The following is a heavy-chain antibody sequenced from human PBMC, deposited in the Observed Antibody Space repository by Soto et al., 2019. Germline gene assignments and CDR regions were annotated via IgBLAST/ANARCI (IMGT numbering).Heavy chain of an antibody. CDR3: VKHIGYCSTGSCYFDY. CDR1: GFTFSSSA. D-gene: IGHD2-15*01. Sequence: TEGSLRLSCAVSGFTFSSSAMSWVRQAPGRGLEWVSAINPAGDDTYYADSVKGRFTISRDNSKNTLYVQMSGLRAEDTASYYCVKHIGYCSTGSCYFDYCGQXSLVTVSS. V-gene: IGHV3-23*01. J-gene: IGHJ4*02. CDR2: INPAGDDT.